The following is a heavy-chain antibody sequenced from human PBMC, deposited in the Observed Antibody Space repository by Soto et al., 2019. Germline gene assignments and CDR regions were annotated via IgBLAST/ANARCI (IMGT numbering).Heavy chain of an antibody. CDR3: ARTIRYFDWLYWFDP. CDR1: GGSISSGDYY. V-gene: IGHV4-30-4*01. CDR2: IYYSGST. D-gene: IGHD3-9*01. J-gene: IGHJ5*02. Sequence: SETLSLTCTVSGGSISSGDYYWSWIRQPPGKGLEWIGYIYYSGSTYHNPSLKSRVTITVDTSKNQFSLKLSSVTAADTAVYYCARTIRYFDWLYWFDPWGQGTLVTVSS.